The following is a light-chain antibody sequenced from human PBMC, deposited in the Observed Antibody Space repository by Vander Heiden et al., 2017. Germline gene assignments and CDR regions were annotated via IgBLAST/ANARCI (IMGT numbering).Light chain of an antibody. CDR3: AAWDDSLNGVV. CDR2: SNN. J-gene: IGLJ2*01. CDR1: SSNIGSNS. V-gene: IGLV1-44*01. Sequence: QSVLTQPPSASGTPGQRVPISCSGSSSNIGSNSVNWYQQLPGTAPKLLIHSNNQRHSGVPDRISGSKSGTSASLAISGLQSEDEADYYCAAWDDSLNGVVFGGGTKLTVL.